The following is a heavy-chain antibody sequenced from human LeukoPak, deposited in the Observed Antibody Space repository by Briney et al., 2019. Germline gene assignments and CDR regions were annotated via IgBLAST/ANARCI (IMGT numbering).Heavy chain of an antibody. Sequence: ASVKVSCKASGYTFSGYYMHWVRQAPGQGLEWMGWINPNSGGTNYAQKFQGRVTMTRDTSISTAYMELSRLRSDDTAVYYCARDEFVDSSSWTGRFDYWGQGTLVTVSS. J-gene: IGHJ4*02. D-gene: IGHD6-13*01. CDR3: ARDEFVDSSSWTGRFDY. CDR1: GYTFSGYY. CDR2: INPNSGGT. V-gene: IGHV1-2*02.